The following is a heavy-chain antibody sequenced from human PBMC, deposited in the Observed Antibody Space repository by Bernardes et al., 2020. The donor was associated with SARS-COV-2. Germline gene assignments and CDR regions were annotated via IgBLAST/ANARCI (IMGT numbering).Heavy chain of an antibody. D-gene: IGHD5-12*01. CDR3: AVATNSYYGMDV. V-gene: IGHV3-23*01. J-gene: IGHJ6*02. CDR1: GFTFNNYA. CDR2: ISGSGGSTT. Sequence: GASLRLSCVASGFTFNNYAMSWVRQAPGKGLEWVSVISGSGGSTTSYADSVKGRFTISRDNAKNTLYLQMNSLRAEDTAVYYCAVATNSYYGMDVWGQGTTVTVSS.